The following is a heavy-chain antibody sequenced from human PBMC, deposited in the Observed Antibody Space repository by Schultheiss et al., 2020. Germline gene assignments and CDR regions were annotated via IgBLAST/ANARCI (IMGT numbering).Heavy chain of an antibody. CDR2: ISYDGSNK. D-gene: IGHD5-18*01. V-gene: IGHV3-30*03. J-gene: IGHJ4*02. CDR3: ATNRRPVQLWTGFDY. CDR1: GFTFSSSW. Sequence: GSLRLSCAASGFTFSSSWMHWVRQAPGKGLEWVAVISYDGSNKYYADSVKGRFTISRDNSKNTLYLQMNSLRAEDTAVYYCATNRRPVQLWTGFDYWGQGTLVTVSS.